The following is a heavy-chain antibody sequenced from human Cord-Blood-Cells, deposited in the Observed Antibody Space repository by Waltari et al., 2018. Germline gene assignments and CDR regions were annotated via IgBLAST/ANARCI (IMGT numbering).Heavy chain of an antibody. V-gene: IGHV1-69*01. D-gene: IGHD3-10*01. CDR3: ARDLDEDGSGSLAPFQH. J-gene: IGHJ1*01. CDR1: GGTFSSYA. CDR2: IIPILGTA. Sequence: QVQLVQSGAEVKKPGSSVKVSCKASGGTFSSYAISWVRQAPGQGLEWMGGIIPILGTANYAQKFQGRVTITADESTSTAYMELSSLRSEDTAVYYCARDLDEDGSGSLAPFQHWGQGTLVTVSS.